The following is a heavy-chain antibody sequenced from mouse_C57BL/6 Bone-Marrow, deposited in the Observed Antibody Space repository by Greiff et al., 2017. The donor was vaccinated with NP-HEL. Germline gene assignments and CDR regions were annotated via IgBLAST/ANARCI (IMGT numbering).Heavy chain of an antibody. D-gene: IGHD1-1*01. Sequence: VQLQQSGAELVRPGASVKLSCTASGFNFKDDYMHWVKQRPEQGLEWIGWIDPENGDTEYASKFQGKATITADTSANTAYLQLSSLTSEDTAVYYCTTYGSPDVWGTGTTVTVSS. V-gene: IGHV14-4*01. CDR1: GFNFKDDY. CDR2: IDPENGDT. CDR3: TTYGSPDV. J-gene: IGHJ1*03.